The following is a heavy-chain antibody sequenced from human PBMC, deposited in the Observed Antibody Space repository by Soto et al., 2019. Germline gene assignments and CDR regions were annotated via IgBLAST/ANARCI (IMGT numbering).Heavy chain of an antibody. V-gene: IGHV4-30-4*01. CDR1: GGSINSGDYY. CDR3: ARLYTGYEAFDY. CDR2: IYYSGST. D-gene: IGHD5-12*01. Sequence: SETLSLTCSVSGGSINSGDYYWSWIRQSPGKGLEWIGYIYYSGSTYYNPSLKSRSTISIDTSKNQFFLDVDSVTAADTAVYYCARLYTGYEAFDYWGQGTLVTVSS. J-gene: IGHJ4*02.